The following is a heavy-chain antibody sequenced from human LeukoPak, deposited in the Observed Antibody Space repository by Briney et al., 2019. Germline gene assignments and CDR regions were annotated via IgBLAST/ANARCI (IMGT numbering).Heavy chain of an antibody. V-gene: IGHV1-46*01. J-gene: IGHJ5*02. CDR1: GYTFTSYY. CDR2: INPSGGST. CDR3: ARAARYYDSSGYSMVWFDP. D-gene: IGHD3-22*01. Sequence: ASVKVSCKASGYTFTSYYMHWVRQAPGQGLEWMGIINPSGGSTSYAQKFQGRVTMTRDTSTSTVYMELSSLRSEDTAVYYCARAARYYDSSGYSMVWFDPWGQGTLVTVSS.